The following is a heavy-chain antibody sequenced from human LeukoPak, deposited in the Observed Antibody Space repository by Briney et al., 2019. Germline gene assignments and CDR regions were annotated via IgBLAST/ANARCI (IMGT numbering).Heavy chain of an antibody. CDR3: ARLYVWGSSGPDY. Sequence: SETLSLTCTVSGGSISSSSYYWGWIRQPPGKGLEWIGIIYYSGSTYYNLSLKSRVTISVDTSKNQFYLKLSSVTAADTAVYYCARLYVWGSSGPDYWGQGTLVTVSS. CDR1: GGSISSSSYY. CDR2: IYYSGST. D-gene: IGHD3-16*01. J-gene: IGHJ4*02. V-gene: IGHV4-39*01.